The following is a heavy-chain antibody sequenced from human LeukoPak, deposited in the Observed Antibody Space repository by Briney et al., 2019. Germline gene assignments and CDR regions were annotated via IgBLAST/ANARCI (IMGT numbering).Heavy chain of an antibody. CDR3: AKGGWLDD. CDR2: ITGRSDKT. J-gene: IGHJ4*02. D-gene: IGHD6-19*01. V-gene: IGHV3-23*01. Sequence: GRSLRLSCAASGFNFNKYDMTWARQAPGEGLEWVSTITGRSDKTYYTDSVKGRFVTPRYNSKDTLYLQMNSLADEDTALYYCAKGGWLDDLGQGALVTVSS. CDR1: GFNFNKYD.